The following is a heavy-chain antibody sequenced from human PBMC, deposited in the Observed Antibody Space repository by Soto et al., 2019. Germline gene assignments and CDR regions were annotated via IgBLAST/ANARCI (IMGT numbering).Heavy chain of an antibody. Sequence: SVKVSCKASGGTFSSYAISWVRQAPGQGLEWMGGIIPIFGTANYAQKFQGRVTITADESTSTAYMELSSLRSEDTAVYYCARVVYGDGSSGINYYYGMEVWGQGTTVNVAS. CDR2: IIPIFGTA. D-gene: IGHD2-21*02. CDR1: GGTFSSYA. V-gene: IGHV1-69*13. J-gene: IGHJ6*01. CDR3: ARVVYGDGSSGINYYYGMEV.